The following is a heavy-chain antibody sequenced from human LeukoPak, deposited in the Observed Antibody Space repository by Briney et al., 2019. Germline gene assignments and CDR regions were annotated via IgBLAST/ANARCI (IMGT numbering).Heavy chain of an antibody. Sequence: PSETLSLTCTVSGGSISSSSYYWGWIRQPPGKGLEWIGSIYYSGSTYYNPSLKSRVTISVDTSKNQFSLKLSSVTAADTAVYYCARVGRPYSSSWYEAFDIWGQGTMVTVSS. CDR2: IYYSGST. D-gene: IGHD6-13*01. CDR1: GGSISSSSYY. CDR3: ARVGRPYSSSWYEAFDI. J-gene: IGHJ3*02. V-gene: IGHV4-39*07.